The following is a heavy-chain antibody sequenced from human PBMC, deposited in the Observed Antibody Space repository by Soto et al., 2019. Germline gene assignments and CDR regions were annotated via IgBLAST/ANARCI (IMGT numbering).Heavy chain of an antibody. Sequence: ASETLSLTCTVSGASISRGAFYWSWVRQHPGKGLEWIGNTYYSGETHYNPPLKSRLTISVDASKNQLSLKLTSVTAADTAVYYCARGSSPGATVLGYWRPGTLVTVSS. CDR3: ARGSSPGATVLGY. J-gene: IGHJ4*02. D-gene: IGHD3-10*01. CDR2: TYYSGET. CDR1: GASISRGAFY. V-gene: IGHV4-31*03.